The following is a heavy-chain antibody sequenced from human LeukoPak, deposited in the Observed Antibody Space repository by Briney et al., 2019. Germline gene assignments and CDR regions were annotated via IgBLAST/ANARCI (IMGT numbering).Heavy chain of an antibody. V-gene: IGHV5-51*01. CDR2: IYPGDSDT. D-gene: IGHD4-23*01. J-gene: IGHJ4*02. CDR3: ATQTTVVSPIDY. CDR1: EYSFYNYW. Sequence: GESLKISCKGSEYSFYNYWVAWVRQLPGKGLEWMGIIYPGDSDTRFSPSFQGQVTISVDKSISTAYLQWSSLKASDTAIYYCATQTTVVSPIDYWGQGTLVTVSS.